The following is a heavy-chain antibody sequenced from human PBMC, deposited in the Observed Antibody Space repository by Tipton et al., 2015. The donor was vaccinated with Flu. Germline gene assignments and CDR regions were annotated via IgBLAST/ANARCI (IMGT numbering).Heavy chain of an antibody. CDR2: IYPGDSDT. J-gene: IGHJ4*02. CDR3: VRHWGFFGSQAYGDY. Sequence: VQLVQSGAEVKEPGESLKISCQGSGYTFDNYWIAWVRQLPGKGLEWMGIIYPGDSDTRYGPSFQGQVTISADESTSTAYLQWNSLKATDTAMYYCVRHWGFFGSQAYGDYWGQGTQVIVSS. D-gene: IGHD3-10*01. CDR1: GYTFDNYW. V-gene: IGHV5-51*01.